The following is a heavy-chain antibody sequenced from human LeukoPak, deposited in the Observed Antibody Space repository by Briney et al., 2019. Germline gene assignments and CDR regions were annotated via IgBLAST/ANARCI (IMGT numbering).Heavy chain of an antibody. CDR3: AREASSGSYQYYFDY. Sequence: SETLSLTCTVSGGSISSGDYYWSWIRQPPGKGLEWIGYIYYSGSTNYNPSLKSRVTISVDTSKNQFSLKLSSVTAADTAVYYCAREASSGSYQYYFDYWGQGTLVTVSS. J-gene: IGHJ4*02. V-gene: IGHV4-61*08. CDR2: IYYSGST. CDR1: GGSISSGDYY. D-gene: IGHD3-10*01.